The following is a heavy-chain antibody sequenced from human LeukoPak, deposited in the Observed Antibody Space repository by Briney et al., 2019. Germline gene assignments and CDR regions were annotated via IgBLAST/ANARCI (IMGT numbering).Heavy chain of an antibody. CDR3: ARVPPGCSSTSCYYYYYGMDV. CDR2: IYYSGST. D-gene: IGHD2-2*01. V-gene: IGHV4-59*01. Sequence: SETLSLTCTVSGGSISSYSWSWIRQPPGKGLEWIGYIYYSGSTNYNPSLKSRVTISVDTSKNQFSLKLSSVTAADTAVYYCARVPPGCSSTSCYYYYYGMDVWGQGTTVTVSS. CDR1: GGSISSYS. J-gene: IGHJ6*02.